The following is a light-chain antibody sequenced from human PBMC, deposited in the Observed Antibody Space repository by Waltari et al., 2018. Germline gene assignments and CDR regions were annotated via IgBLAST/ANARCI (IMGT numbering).Light chain of an antibody. CDR3: QQSYMTPYT. V-gene: IGKV1-39*01. J-gene: IGKJ2*01. Sequence: DVQMTQSPSTLSASVEDRVTITCRASQSVTNHLNWYQQKPGTPPKLLVYAASLLHSGVSSRFSGSGSGTDFTLTISGLRPEDFATYYCQQSYMTPYTFGQGTKV. CDR2: AAS. CDR1: QSVTNH.